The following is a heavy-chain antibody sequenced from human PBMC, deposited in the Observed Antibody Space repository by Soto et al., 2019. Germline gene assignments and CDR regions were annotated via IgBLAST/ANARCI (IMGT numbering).Heavy chain of an antibody. CDR1: GGSISSSSYY. Sequence: QLQLQESGPGLVKPSETLSLTCTVSGGSISSSSYYWGWIRQPPGKGLQWLGSVYYSGSTYYNPSLKTRVTITVDTSKHQFSLKLSSVTAADTAVYYCARLRDIVLVPAAERVNCFDPWGQGTLVTVSS. J-gene: IGHJ5*02. V-gene: IGHV4-39*01. CDR2: VYYSGST. CDR3: ARLRDIVLVPAAERVNCFDP. D-gene: IGHD2-2*01.